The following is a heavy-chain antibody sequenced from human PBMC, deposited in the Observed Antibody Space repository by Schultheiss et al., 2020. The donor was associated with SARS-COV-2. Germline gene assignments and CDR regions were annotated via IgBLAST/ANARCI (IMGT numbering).Heavy chain of an antibody. CDR2: IYTSGST. CDR3: ARLSGSCSSTSCYSHYYYYMDV. J-gene: IGHJ6*03. D-gene: IGHD2-2*01. Sequence: SETLSLTCTVSGGSISSYYWSWIRQPAGKGLEWIGRIYTSGSTNYNPSLKSRVTMSVDTSKNQFSLKLSSVTAADTAVYYCARLSGSCSSTSCYSHYYYYMDVWGKGTTVTVSS. CDR1: GGSISSYY. V-gene: IGHV4-4*07.